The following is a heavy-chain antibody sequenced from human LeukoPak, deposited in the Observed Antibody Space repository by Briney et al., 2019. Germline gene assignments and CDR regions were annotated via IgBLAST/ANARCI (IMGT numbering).Heavy chain of an antibody. J-gene: IGHJ6*02. Sequence: ASVKVSCKASGYTFTSYYMHWVRQAPGQGLEWMGIINPSGGSTSYAQKFQGRVTMTRDTSTSTVYMELSSLRSEDTAVYYCARDTYYYDSSGRPSYYYGMDVWGQGTTVTVSS. V-gene: IGHV1-46*01. CDR2: INPSGGST. D-gene: IGHD3-22*01. CDR1: GYTFTSYY. CDR3: ARDTYYYDSSGRPSYYYGMDV.